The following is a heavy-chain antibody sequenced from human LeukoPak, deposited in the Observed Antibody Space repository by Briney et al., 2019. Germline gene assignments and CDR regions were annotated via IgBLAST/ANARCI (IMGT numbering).Heavy chain of an antibody. CDR1: GYTFTSYD. CDR2: MNPNSGNT. V-gene: IGHV1-8*01. CDR3: ARAGYCSGGSCYRVYYFDY. D-gene: IGHD2-15*01. J-gene: IGHJ4*02. Sequence: ASVKVSXKASGYTFTSYDINWVRQATGQGLEWMGWMNPNSGNTGYAQKVQGRVTMTRNTSISTAYMELSSLRSEDTAVYYCARAGYCSGGSCYRVYYFDYWGQGTLVTVSS.